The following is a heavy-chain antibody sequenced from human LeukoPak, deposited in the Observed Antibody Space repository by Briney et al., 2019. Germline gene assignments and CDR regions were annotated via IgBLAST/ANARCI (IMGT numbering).Heavy chain of an antibody. CDR1: GFTFNTYT. J-gene: IGHJ4*02. CDR3: AREAGTNLFDY. CDR2: ISGSSGII. Sequence: GGSLRLSCAASGFTFNTYTMNWVRQAPGKGLEWVSYISGSSGIIDYADSVKGRFTISRDNSKNTLYLQMNSLRAEDTAVYYCAREAGTNLFDYWGQGTLVTVSS. V-gene: IGHV3-48*01. D-gene: IGHD6-13*01.